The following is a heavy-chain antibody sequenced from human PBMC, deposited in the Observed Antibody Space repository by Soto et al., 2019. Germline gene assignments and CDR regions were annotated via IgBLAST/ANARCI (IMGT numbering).Heavy chain of an antibody. CDR3: ASLHYDFWSGYYYYFAY. CDR1: GGSIGSYY. Sequence: SETLSLTCTVSGGSIGSYYWSWIRQPPGKGLEWIGYIYYSGSTNYNPSLKSRVTISVDTSKNQFSLKLSSVTAADTAVYYCASLHYDFWSGYYYYFAYWGQGTLVTVSS. V-gene: IGHV4-59*08. J-gene: IGHJ4*02. D-gene: IGHD3-3*01. CDR2: IYYSGST.